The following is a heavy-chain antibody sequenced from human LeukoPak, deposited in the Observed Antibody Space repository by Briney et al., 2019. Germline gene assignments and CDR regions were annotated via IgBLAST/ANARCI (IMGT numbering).Heavy chain of an antibody. CDR3: ARGVAYYDSSGYYSFDY. CDR1: GYTLTELS. Sequence: ASVKVSCKVSGYTLTELSMHWVRQAPGKGLEWMGGFDPEDGETIYAQKFQGRVTMTEDTSTDTAYMELSSLRSEDTAVYYCARGVAYYDSSGYYSFDYWGQGTLVTVSS. V-gene: IGHV1-24*01. CDR2: FDPEDGET. J-gene: IGHJ4*02. D-gene: IGHD3-22*01.